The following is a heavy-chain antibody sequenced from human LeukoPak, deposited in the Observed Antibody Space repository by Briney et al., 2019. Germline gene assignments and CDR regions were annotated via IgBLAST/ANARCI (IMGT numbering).Heavy chain of an antibody. CDR1: GFTFSDHY. Sequence: PGGSLRLSCAASGFTFSDHYMDWVRQAPGKGLEWVGRTRNKAKSYTTEYAASVKGRFTISRDDSKNSLFLQMNSLKTEDTAVYYCVRGQGRDYYYMGVWGNGTTVAVSS. J-gene: IGHJ6*03. CDR3: VRGQGRDYYYMGV. CDR2: TRNKAKSYTT. V-gene: IGHV3-72*01.